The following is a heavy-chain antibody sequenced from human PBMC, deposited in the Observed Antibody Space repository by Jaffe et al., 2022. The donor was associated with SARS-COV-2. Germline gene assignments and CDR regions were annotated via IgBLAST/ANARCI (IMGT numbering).Heavy chain of an antibody. J-gene: IGHJ4*02. Sequence: EVQLVESGGGLVKPGGSLRLSCAASGFTFSSYSMNWVRQAPGKGLEWVSSISSSSSYIYYADSVKGRFTISRDNAKNSLYLQMNSLRAEDTAVYYCARGSSTIYIDHVVYFDYWGQGTLVTVSS. CDR2: ISSSSSYI. CDR1: GFTFSSYS. V-gene: IGHV3-21*01. CDR3: ARGSSTIYIDHVVYFDY. D-gene: IGHD2-2*01.